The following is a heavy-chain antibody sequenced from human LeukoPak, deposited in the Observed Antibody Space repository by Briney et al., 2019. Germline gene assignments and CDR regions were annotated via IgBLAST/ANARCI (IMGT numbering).Heavy chain of an antibody. V-gene: IGHV3-30-3*01. D-gene: IGHD6-13*01. CDR3: ARDEVPYSSSWYY. J-gene: IGHJ4*02. CDR1: GFTFSSYA. CDR2: ISYDGSNK. Sequence: PGRSLRLSCAASGFTFSSYAMHWVRQAPGKGLEWVAVISYDGSNKYYADPVKGRFTISRDNSKNTLYLQMNSLRAEDTAVYYCARDEVPYSSSWYYWGQGTLVTVSS.